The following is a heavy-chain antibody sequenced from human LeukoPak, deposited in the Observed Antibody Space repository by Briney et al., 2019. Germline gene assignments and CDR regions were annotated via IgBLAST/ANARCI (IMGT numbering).Heavy chain of an antibody. D-gene: IGHD2-2*01. CDR1: GFTFSGYA. J-gene: IGHJ4*02. CDR2: ISYDGSDK. Sequence: GGSLRLSCAASGFTFSGYAMYWVRQAPGKGLEWVAVISYDGSDKYYADSMKGRFTISRDNSKNTLYVQMNGLRAEDTAVYYCARGRGYCSSTSCHSPDYWGQGTLVTVSS. CDR3: ARGRGYCSSTSCHSPDY. V-gene: IGHV3-30-3*01.